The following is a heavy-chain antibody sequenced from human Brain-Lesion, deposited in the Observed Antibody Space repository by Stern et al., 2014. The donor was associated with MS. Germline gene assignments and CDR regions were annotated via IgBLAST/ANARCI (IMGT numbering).Heavy chain of an antibody. V-gene: IGHV1-3*01. CDR1: GYTFISYD. CDR2: INGVDDKT. J-gene: IGHJ4*02. D-gene: IGHD3-22*01. CDR3: ARDDHRDSSGHYAPFDY. Sequence: QVQLQESGAEVKKPGASVKVSCKASGYTFISYDMQWVRQAPGQRLEWKGRINGVDDKTKYSHKFQGRVTITRDTSANTVYMELSSLRSEDTAVYYCARDDHRDSSGHYAPFDYWGQGTRVTVSS.